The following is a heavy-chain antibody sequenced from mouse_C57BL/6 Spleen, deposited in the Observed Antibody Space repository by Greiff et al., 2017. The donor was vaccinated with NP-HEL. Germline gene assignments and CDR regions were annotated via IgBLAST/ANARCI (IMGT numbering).Heavy chain of an antibody. CDR3: ARGDYYGSSPYWYFDV. J-gene: IGHJ1*03. D-gene: IGHD1-1*01. Sequence: QVQLQQSGAELMKPGASVKLSCKATGYTFTGYWIEWVKQRPGHGLEWIGEILPGSGSTNYNEKFKGKATFTADKSSNTAYMQLSSLTTEDSAIYYCARGDYYGSSPYWYFDVWGTGTTVTVSS. V-gene: IGHV1-9*01. CDR2: ILPGSGST. CDR1: GYTFTGYW.